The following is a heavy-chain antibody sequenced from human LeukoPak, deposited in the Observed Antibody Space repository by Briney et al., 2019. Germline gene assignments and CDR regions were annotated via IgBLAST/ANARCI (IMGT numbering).Heavy chain of an antibody. V-gene: IGHV4-34*01. CDR2: INHSGST. D-gene: IGHD6-19*01. J-gene: IGHJ4*02. CDR3: ARGDLYSSGWYDY. Sequence: SETLSLTCAVYGGSFSGYYWSWIRQPPGKGLEWIGEINHSGSTNYNPSLKSRVTISVDTSKNQFSLKLSSVTAADTAVYYCARGDLYSSGWYDYWGQGTLVTVSS. CDR1: GGSFSGYY.